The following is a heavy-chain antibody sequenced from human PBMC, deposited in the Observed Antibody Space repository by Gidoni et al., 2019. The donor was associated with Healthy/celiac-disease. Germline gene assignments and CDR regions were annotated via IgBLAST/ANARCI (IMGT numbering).Heavy chain of an antibody. CDR2: IYYSGST. J-gene: IGHJ4*02. Sequence: QLQLQESGPGLVKPSETLSLTCTVSGGSFSSSSYYWGWIRQPPGKGLEWIGSIYYSGSTYYNPSLKSRVTISVDTSKNQFSLKLSSVTAADTAVYYCARLSAPLRVFDYWGQGTLVTVSS. CDR3: ARLSAPLRVFDY. CDR1: GGSFSSSSYY. D-gene: IGHD3-3*01. V-gene: IGHV4-39*01.